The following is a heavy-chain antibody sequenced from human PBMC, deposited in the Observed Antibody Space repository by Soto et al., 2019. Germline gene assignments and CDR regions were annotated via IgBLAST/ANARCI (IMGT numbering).Heavy chain of an antibody. CDR2: ISYDGSNK. J-gene: IGHJ6*02. V-gene: IGHV3-30*18. CDR1: GFTFSSYG. D-gene: IGHD3-9*01. CDR3: AKPHYDILTGYYTDYYYGMDG. Sequence: PGGSLRLSCAASGFTFSSYGMHWVRQAPGKGLEWVAVISYDGSNKYYADSVKGRFTISRDNSKNTLYLQMNSLRAEDTAVYYCAKPHYDILTGYYTDYYYGMDGWGQGTTVTVAS.